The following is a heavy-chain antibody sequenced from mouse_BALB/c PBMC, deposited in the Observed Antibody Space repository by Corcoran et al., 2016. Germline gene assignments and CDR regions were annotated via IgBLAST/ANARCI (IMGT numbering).Heavy chain of an antibody. CDR1: GYTFTDYY. V-gene: IGHV1-26*01. Sequence: EVQLQQSGPELVKPGASVKMSCKASGYTFTDYYMTWVKQSHGKSLEWIGDINPNNGGTSYNQKFKGKATLTVDKSSSTAYMQLNSLTSEDSAVYYCARDYSYYFDCWGQGTTLTVSS. CDR2: INPNNGGT. D-gene: IGHD1-1*01. CDR3: ARDYSYYFDC. J-gene: IGHJ2*01.